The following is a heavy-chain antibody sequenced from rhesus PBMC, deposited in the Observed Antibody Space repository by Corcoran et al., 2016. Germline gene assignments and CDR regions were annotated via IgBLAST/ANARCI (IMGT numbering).Heavy chain of an antibody. CDR1: GGSISSSY. V-gene: IGHV4S11*01. CDR3: ARQRKLLTGYSNFDY. J-gene: IGHJ4*01. CDR2: SDRVGGT. D-gene: IGHD3-3*01. Sequence: QVQLQESGPGLVKPSETLSLTCAVSGGSISSSYWSWIRQAPGKGLEWIGRSDRVGGTYYNPPLTGRVTLSVDTSKHQFSLKLSSVTAADTSVYSCARQRKLLTGYSNFDYWGQGVLVTVSS.